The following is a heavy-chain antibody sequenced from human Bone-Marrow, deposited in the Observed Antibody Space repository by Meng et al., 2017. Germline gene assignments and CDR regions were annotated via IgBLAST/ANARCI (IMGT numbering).Heavy chain of an antibody. Sequence: GESLKISCAASGFAFSSYAMSWVRQAPGEGLEWVSSISGGGGGTYYADSVKGRFTISRDNSKNTLYLQMDSLRAEDTAAYYCAKPYLSGGYNYWGQGTLVTVSS. J-gene: IGHJ4*02. V-gene: IGHV3-23*01. D-gene: IGHD3-10*01. CDR3: AKPYLSGGYNY. CDR1: GFAFSSYA. CDR2: ISGGGGGT.